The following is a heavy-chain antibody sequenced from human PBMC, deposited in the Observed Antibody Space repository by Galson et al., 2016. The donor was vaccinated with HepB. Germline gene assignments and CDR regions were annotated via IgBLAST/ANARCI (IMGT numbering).Heavy chain of an antibody. CDR3: ARELDLTAVACFDY. V-gene: IGHV1-58*02. Sequence: SVKVSCKASGFTFTPSAMQWMRQARGQRLEWIGWIVVANGNTNYAPSFQGRATITRDLSTSTAYMQMNSLRAEDTAVYYCARELDLTAVACFDYWGQGTLVTVSS. D-gene: IGHD4-23*01. CDR2: IVVANGNT. CDR1: GFTFTPSA. J-gene: IGHJ4*02.